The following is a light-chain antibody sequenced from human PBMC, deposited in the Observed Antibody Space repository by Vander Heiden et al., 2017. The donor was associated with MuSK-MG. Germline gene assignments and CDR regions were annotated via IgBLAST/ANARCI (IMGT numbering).Light chain of an antibody. Sequence: HSALTQPRSVSGSPGHSVNISRTGTSSDVGSYNYVSWYQQQPGQAPILMIYDVSKRPSGVPDRFSGSKSGNTASLTSSGLQAEDESDYYCCSYAGSYVVFGGGTKLTVL. CDR2: DVS. CDR3: CSYAGSYVV. J-gene: IGLJ2*01. CDR1: SSDVGSYNY. V-gene: IGLV2-11*01.